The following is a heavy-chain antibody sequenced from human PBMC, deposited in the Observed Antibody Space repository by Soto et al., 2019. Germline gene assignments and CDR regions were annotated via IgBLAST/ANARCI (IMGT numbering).Heavy chain of an antibody. D-gene: IGHD7-27*01. Sequence: GGSLRLSCAASGFTFSSYSMNWVRQAPGKGLEWVSSISSSSSYIYYADSVKGRFTISRDNAKNSLYLQMNSPRAEDTAVYYCASARTGDDAFDIWGQGTMVTVSS. CDR1: GFTFSSYS. J-gene: IGHJ3*02. CDR3: ASARTGDDAFDI. CDR2: ISSSSSYI. V-gene: IGHV3-21*01.